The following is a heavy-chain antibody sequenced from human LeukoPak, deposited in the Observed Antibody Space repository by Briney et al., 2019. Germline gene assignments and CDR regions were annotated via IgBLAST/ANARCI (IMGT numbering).Heavy chain of an antibody. J-gene: IGHJ5*02. D-gene: IGHD3-10*01. V-gene: IGHV4-30-2*01. Sequence: SQTLSLTCTVSGASISSGTYSWSWIRQPPGEGLEWIGYIYHTGSTYYNPSLKGRVTISVDRSKNQFSLNLNFVTAADTALYYCARGDGSGSGRWFDPWGQGTLITVSS. CDR2: IYHTGST. CDR1: GASISSGTYS. CDR3: ARGDGSGSGRWFDP.